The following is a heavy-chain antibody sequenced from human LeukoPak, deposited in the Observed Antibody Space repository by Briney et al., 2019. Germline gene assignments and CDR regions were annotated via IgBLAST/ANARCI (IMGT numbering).Heavy chain of an antibody. CDR2: IKQDGSEK. V-gene: IGHV3-7*01. D-gene: IGHD3-10*01. Sequence: GGSLRLSCAASGFTFSSYWMSWVRQAPGKGLEWVANIKQDGSEKYYVDSVKGRFTISRDNAKNSLYLQLNSLRAEDTAVYYCARDSYGSGRIYYYYGMDVWGQGTTVTVSS. CDR3: ARDSYGSGRIYYYYGMDV. J-gene: IGHJ6*02. CDR1: GFTFSSYW.